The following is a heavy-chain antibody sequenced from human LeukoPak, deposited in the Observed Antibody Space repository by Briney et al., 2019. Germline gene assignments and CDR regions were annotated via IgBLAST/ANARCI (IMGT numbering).Heavy chain of an antibody. CDR3: ASADYGEYYYYYHGMDV. D-gene: IGHD4-17*01. J-gene: IGHJ6*02. Sequence: GASVKVSCKASGGTFSSYAISWVRQAPGQGLEWMGGIIPIFGTANYAQKFQGRVTITADESTSTAYMELGSLRSEDTAVYYCASADYGEYYYYYHGMDVWGQGTTVTVSS. CDR1: GGTFSSYA. CDR2: IIPIFGTA. V-gene: IGHV1-69*13.